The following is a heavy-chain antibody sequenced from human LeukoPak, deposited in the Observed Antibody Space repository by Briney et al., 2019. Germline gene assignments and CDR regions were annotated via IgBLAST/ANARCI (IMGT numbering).Heavy chain of an antibody. D-gene: IGHD6-19*01. CDR1: GGSISSYY. J-gene: IGHJ4*02. Sequence: SETLSLTCTVSGGSISSYYWSWIRQPPGKGLEWIGYIYYSGSTNYNPSLKSRVTISVDTSKNQFPLKLSSVTAADTAVYYCARMWGSSGWGHYWGQGTLVTVSS. CDR2: IYYSGST. V-gene: IGHV4-59*01. CDR3: ARMWGSSGWGHY.